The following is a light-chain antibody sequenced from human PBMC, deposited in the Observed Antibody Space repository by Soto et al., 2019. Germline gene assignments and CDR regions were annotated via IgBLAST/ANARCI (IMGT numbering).Light chain of an antibody. J-gene: IGKJ1*01. CDR3: QQLNSYPQT. V-gene: IGKV1-9*01. Sequence: DIQLTQSPSFLSASVGDRVTITCRASQGISSYLAWYQQKPGKAPKLLIYAASTLQSGVPSRFSGSGSVTEFTLTIRSLQPEDFATYYCQQLNSYPQTFGQGTEVEIK. CDR2: AAS. CDR1: QGISSY.